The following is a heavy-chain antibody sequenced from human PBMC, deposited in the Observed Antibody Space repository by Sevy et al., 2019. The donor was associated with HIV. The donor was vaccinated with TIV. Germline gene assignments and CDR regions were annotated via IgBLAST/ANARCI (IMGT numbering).Heavy chain of an antibody. D-gene: IGHD6-13*01. CDR2: IIPMFGTA. Sequence: ASLKVSCKSSGRTFRSNAISWVRQAPGQGLEWMGGIIPMFGTANYAQKFQGRVTITADESASTAYMELSSLRSDDTAIYYCARSISWYASFDYWGQGTLVTVSS. J-gene: IGHJ4*02. CDR1: GRTFRSNA. V-gene: IGHV1-69*13. CDR3: ARSISWYASFDY.